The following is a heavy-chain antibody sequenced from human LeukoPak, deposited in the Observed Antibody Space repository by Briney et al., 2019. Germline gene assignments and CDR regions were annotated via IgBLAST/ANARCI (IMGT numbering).Heavy chain of an antibody. CDR2: IWYDGNNK. CDR3: ARGPYYDSSGYEVDY. D-gene: IGHD3-22*01. J-gene: IGHJ4*02. Sequence: GGSLRLSCAASGFTFSSYGMHWVRQAPGKGLEWVAVIWYDGNNKYYADSVKGRFTISRDNSKNTLYLQMNSLRAEDTAVYSCARGPYYDSSGYEVDYWGQGTLVTVSS. CDR1: GFTFSSYG. V-gene: IGHV3-33*01.